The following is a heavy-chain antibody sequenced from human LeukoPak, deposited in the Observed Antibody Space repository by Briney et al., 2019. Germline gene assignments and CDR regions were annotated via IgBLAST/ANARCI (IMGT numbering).Heavy chain of an antibody. V-gene: IGHV3-15*01. CDR2: IKSKTDGGTT. CDR1: GFTFSNDW. CDR3: AKDLISSSWHEDYFEY. D-gene: IGHD6-13*01. Sequence: GGSLRLSCAASGFTFSNDWMSWVRQAPGKGLEWVGRIKSKTDGGTTDYAAPVKGRFTVSRDDSKNTLYLQMNSLRAEDTAVYYCAKDLISSSWHEDYFEYWGQGTLVTVSS. J-gene: IGHJ4*02.